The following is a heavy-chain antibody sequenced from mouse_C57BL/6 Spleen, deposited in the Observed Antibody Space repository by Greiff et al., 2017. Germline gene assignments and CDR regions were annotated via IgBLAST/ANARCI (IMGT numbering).Heavy chain of an antibody. J-gene: IGHJ2*01. V-gene: IGHV1-5*01. CDR1: GYTFTSYW. Sequence: EVQLQQSGTVLARPGASVKMSCKTSGYTFTSYWMHWVKQRPGQGLEWIGAIYPGNSDTSYNQKFKGKAKLTAVTSASTAYMELSSLTNEDSAVYYCTRGSDYYGSSDGYFDYWGQGTTLTVSS. CDR3: TRGSDYYGSSDGYFDY. D-gene: IGHD1-1*01. CDR2: IYPGNSDT.